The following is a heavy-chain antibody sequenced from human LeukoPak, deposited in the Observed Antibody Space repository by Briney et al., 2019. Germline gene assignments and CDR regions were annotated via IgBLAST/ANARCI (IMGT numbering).Heavy chain of an antibody. J-gene: IGHJ4*02. V-gene: IGHV3-23*01. CDR3: AKDRSVLSGTYYDFDQ. CDR2: IRGGGDNT. D-gene: IGHD1-26*01. Sequence: GGSLRLSCAASGFTFSSYPMHWVRQAPGKGLEWVSGIRGGGDNTVYADSVEGRFTISRDNSKNTLYLQMNGLRADDTAVYYCAKDRSVLSGTYYDFDQWGQGTLVTVSS. CDR1: GFTFSSYP.